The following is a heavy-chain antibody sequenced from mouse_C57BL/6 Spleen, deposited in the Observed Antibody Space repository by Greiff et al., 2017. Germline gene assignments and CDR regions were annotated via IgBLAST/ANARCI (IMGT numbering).Heavy chain of an antibody. Sequence: EVQLQQSGAELVRPGASVKLSCTASGFNIKDYFMHWVKQRPEQGLEWIGRIDPEDGDTEYAPKFQGKATMTADTSSNTAYLQLSSLTSEDTAVYYCTTSRGIYDGSTGYYYAMDYWGQGTSVTVSS. CDR3: TTSRGIYDGSTGYYYAMDY. D-gene: IGHD2-3*01. V-gene: IGHV14-1*01. CDR1: GFNIKDYF. CDR2: IDPEDGDT. J-gene: IGHJ4*01.